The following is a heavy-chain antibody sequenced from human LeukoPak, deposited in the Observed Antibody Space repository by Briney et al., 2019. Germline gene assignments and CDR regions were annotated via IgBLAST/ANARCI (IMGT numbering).Heavy chain of an antibody. CDR2: ISSSSSYI. J-gene: IGHJ6*03. Sequence: GGSLRLSCAASGFTFSSYSMNWVRQAPGKGLEWVSSISSSSSYIYYADSLKGRFTISRDNAKHSVYLQMNSLRAEDTAVYYCARDPIGGLYYYYMDVWGKGTTVTVSS. V-gene: IGHV3-21*01. CDR3: ARDPIGGLYYYYMDV. D-gene: IGHD4-23*01. CDR1: GFTFSSYS.